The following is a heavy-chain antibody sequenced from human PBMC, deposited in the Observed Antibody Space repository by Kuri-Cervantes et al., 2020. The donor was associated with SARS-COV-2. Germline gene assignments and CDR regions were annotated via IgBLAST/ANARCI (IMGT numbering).Heavy chain of an antibody. CDR2: INSDGSST. CDR3: ALASSIAVAGQNY. V-gene: IGHV3-74*01. J-gene: IGHJ4*02. D-gene: IGHD6-19*01. CDR1: GFTFSSYW. Sequence: GESLKISCAASGFTFSSYWMHWVRQAPGKGLVWVSRINSDGSSTSYADSVKGRFTISRDNAKNTLYLQMNSLRAEDTAVYYCALASSIAVAGQNYWGQGTLVTVSS.